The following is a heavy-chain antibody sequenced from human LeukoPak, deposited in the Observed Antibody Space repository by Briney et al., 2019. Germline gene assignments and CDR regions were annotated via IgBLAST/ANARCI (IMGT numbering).Heavy chain of an antibody. CDR2: VGGSSYYT. D-gene: IGHD1-14*01. V-gene: IGHV3-23*01. J-gene: IGHJ4*02. CDR1: GFTFSSHA. Sequence: GGSLRLSCAASGFTFSSHAMNWVRQAPGKGLEWVSVVGGSSYYTHYADSVKGRFTISRDNSKNTLYLQMSSLGAEDTAVYYCVKEAGGFDYWGQGTLVTVSP. CDR3: VKEAGGFDY.